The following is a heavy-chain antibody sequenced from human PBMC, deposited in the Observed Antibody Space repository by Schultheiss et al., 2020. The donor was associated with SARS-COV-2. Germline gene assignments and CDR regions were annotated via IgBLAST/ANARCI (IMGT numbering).Heavy chain of an antibody. J-gene: IGHJ4*02. CDR3: ARDEVLTGYFDL. CDR1: GGSISSYY. V-gene: IGHV4-59*01. Sequence: SETLSLTCTVSGGSISSYYWSWIRQPPGKGLEWIGFLYYSGSTNYNPSLTGRVTVSGDTSKNQLSLKLTSVTAADTAVYYCARDEVLTGYFDLWGQGSLVTVSS. CDR2: LYYSGST. D-gene: IGHD3-9*01.